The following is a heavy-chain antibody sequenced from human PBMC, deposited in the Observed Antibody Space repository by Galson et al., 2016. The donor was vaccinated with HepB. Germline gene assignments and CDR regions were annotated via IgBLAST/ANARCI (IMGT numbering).Heavy chain of an antibody. CDR1: GGFIRSGADY. CDR3: ARERIAAAGTRFDP. D-gene: IGHD6-13*01. Sequence: TLSLTCRVSGGFIRSGADYWRWIRQRPGKGLEWIGYIYFSGTTYYNPSLKSRLTISVDTSKNQFSLKLRSVIPADTAVYYCARERIAAAGTRFDPWGQGILVTVSS. J-gene: IGHJ5*02. CDR2: IYFSGTT. V-gene: IGHV4-31*03.